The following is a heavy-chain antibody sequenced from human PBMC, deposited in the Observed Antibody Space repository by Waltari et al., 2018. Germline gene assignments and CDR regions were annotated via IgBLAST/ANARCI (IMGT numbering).Heavy chain of an antibody. Sequence: QVQLVESGGGVVQPGGSLSLFCAASGFTFSNHGIHWVRQATGQGLEWVAFIWSDETNKHYADAVQGRFTISRDNSKNTVFLQMNSLRTEDTAVYYCAKGPDSSGYYSNWFDPWGQGILVTVSS. CDR1: GFTFSNHG. CDR2: IWSDETNK. CDR3: AKGPDSSGYYSNWFDP. J-gene: IGHJ5*02. V-gene: IGHV3-30*02. D-gene: IGHD3-22*01.